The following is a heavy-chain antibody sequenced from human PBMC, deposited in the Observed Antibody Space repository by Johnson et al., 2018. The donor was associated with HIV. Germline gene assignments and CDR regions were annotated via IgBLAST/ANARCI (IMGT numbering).Heavy chain of an antibody. CDR1: GFTFSSYA. D-gene: IGHD3/OR15-3a*01. CDR2: ISGSGGST. Sequence: EVQLVESGGGVVRPGRSLRLSCAASGFTFSSYAMSWVRQAPGKGLEWVSAISGSGGSTYYADSVKGRFTISRDNSKNTLYLQMNSLRAEDTAVYYCARVFYAIFGLGDAFDIWGQGTMVTVSS. J-gene: IGHJ3*02. V-gene: IGHV3-23*04. CDR3: ARVFYAIFGLGDAFDI.